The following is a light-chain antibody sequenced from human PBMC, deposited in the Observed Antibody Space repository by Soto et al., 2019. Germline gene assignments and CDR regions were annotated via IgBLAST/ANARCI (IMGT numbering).Light chain of an antibody. CDR3: QQSYSSPRT. CDR2: AAS. CDR1: QSISNY. Sequence: DIQMTQSPSSLSASVGDRVTITCRASQSISNYLNWYQQKPGKAPKLLIYAASSLQSGVPSRFSGSESGTDFNLTISSLQPEDFASYYCQQSYSSPRTFGPGTKVDI. J-gene: IGKJ3*01. V-gene: IGKV1-39*01.